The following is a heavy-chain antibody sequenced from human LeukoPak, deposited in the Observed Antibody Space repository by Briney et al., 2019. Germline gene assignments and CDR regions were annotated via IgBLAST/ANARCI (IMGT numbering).Heavy chain of an antibody. V-gene: IGHV3-20*04. D-gene: IGHD1-14*01. Sequence: PGGSLRLSCAASGFTFDDYGMSWVRQAPGKGLEWVSGINWIGGSTGDADSVKGRFTISRDNTKNSLYLQMNSLRAEDTALYYCARQDGPDPTGNFDYWGQGTLVTVSS. CDR3: ARQDGPDPTGNFDY. CDR2: INWIGGST. J-gene: IGHJ4*02. CDR1: GFTFDDYG.